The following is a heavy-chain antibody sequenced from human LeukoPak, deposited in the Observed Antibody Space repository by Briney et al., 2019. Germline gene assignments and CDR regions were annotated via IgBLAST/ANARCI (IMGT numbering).Heavy chain of an antibody. J-gene: IGHJ6*02. Sequence: GGSLRLSCAASGFTFSSYAMHWVRQAPGKGLEWVAVISYDGSNKYYADSVKGRFTISRDNSKNTLYLQMSSLRAEDTAVYYCARGETFYGDYNYYGMDVWGQGTTVTVSS. D-gene: IGHD4-17*01. CDR1: GFTFSSYA. V-gene: IGHV3-30*14. CDR2: ISYDGSNK. CDR3: ARGETFYGDYNYYGMDV.